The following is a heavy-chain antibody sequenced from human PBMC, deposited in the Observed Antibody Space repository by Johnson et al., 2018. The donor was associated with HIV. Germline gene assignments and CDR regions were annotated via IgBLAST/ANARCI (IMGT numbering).Heavy chain of an antibody. D-gene: IGHD2-21*01. CDR2: IRSKTAGGTI. CDR1: GMTFSDLW. CDR3: STDPPTSPLFVMNAFDI. Sequence: EVQLVESGGGLVKPGGSLRLSCAASGMTFSDLWMNWVRQAPGKGLEWVGRIRSKTAGGTIEYAAPVKGRFTISRDDSKDTLYLQMNSLKIEDTAVYYCSTDPPTSPLFVMNAFDICGQGTMVTVSS. V-gene: IGHV3-15*01. J-gene: IGHJ3*02.